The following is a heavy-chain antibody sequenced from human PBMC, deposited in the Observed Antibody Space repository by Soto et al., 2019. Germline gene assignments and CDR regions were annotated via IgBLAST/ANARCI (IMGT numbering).Heavy chain of an antibody. J-gene: IGHJ6*02. CDR1: GFTFSMYS. V-gene: IGHV3-7*03. D-gene: IGHD2-21*02. CDR2: IPQDGVDG. Sequence: GGSLRLSCEVSGFTFSMYSMSWVRQTPGKGLEWVAKIPQDGVDGHYADSVKGRFTISRDNGKNSLYRQMNNLRAEDTAVYYCARDHLILPAHDFFYGSDVWGRGATVTVSS. CDR3: ARDHLILPAHDFFYGSDV.